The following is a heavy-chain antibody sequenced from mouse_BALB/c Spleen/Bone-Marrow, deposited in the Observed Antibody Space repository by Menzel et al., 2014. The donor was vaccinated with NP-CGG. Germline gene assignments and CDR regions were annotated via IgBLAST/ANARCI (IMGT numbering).Heavy chain of an antibody. V-gene: IGHV1S16*01. CDR1: GYTFTSYY. Sequence: VQLQQSGAELVKPGASAKLSCRASGYTFTSYYMYWVKQRPGQGLEWFGEINPSNGDTNFNEKFKNKATLTVDKSSSTAYMQLSSLTSEDSAVYYCSRGRRDALDYWGQGTSVTVSS. J-gene: IGHJ4*01. CDR2: INPSNGDT. CDR3: SRGRRDALDY.